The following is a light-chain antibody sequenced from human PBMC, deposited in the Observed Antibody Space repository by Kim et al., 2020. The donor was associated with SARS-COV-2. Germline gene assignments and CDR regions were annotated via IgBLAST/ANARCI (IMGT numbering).Light chain of an antibody. J-gene: IGLJ3*02. Sequence: QSVLTQPPSVSAAPGHKVTISCSGSRSNIGNNPVSWYQQFPGTAPRLITYDDAKRPSGIPDRFSSSKSGTSATLGITGLRTGDEADYYCATGDSSLSVGVCGGGTK. CDR3: ATGDSSLSVGV. CDR1: RSNIGNNP. V-gene: IGLV1-51*01. CDR2: DDA.